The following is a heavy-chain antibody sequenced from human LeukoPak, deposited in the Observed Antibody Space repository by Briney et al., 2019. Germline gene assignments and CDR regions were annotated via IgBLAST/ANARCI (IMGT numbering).Heavy chain of an antibody. CDR3: AREAYEYVWGSLHYYYYMDV. CDR2: INPSGGST. CDR1: GYTFTSYY. Sequence: ASVTVSCKASGYTFTSYYMHWVRQAPAQGLEWMGIINPSGGSTSYEQTLQGRVTMTTDTSTRTAYMELRSLRSDDTAVYYCAREAYEYVWGSLHYYYYMDVWGKGTTVTISS. D-gene: IGHD3-16*01. V-gene: IGHV1-46*01. J-gene: IGHJ6*03.